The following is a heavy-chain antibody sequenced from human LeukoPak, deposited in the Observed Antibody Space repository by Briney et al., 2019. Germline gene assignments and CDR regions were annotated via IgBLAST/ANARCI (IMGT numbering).Heavy chain of an antibody. J-gene: IGHJ4*02. D-gene: IGHD4-17*01. CDR1: GGSINSGGYS. Sequence: SQTLSLTCAVSGGSINSGGYSWSWIRQPPGKGLEWIGYIYHSRSTYYNPSLKSRVTISVDRSKNQFSLNLSSVTAADTAVYYCARDRYGDHTYFDYWGQGTLVTVSS. CDR2: IYHSRST. CDR3: ARDRYGDHTYFDY. V-gene: IGHV4-30-2*01.